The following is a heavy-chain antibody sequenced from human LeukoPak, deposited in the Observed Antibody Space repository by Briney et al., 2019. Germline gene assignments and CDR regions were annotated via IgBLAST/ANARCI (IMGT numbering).Heavy chain of an antibody. J-gene: IGHJ6*02. D-gene: IGHD2-2*01. Sequence: GASVKVSCKVSGYTLIELSMHWVRQAPGKGLEWMGGFDPEDGEIIYAQKFQGRVTMTEDTSTDTAYMEPNSLRSEDTAVYYCAADDAYCSSTSCTNYYYYYGMDVWGQGTTVTVSS. CDR2: FDPEDGEI. CDR1: GYTLIELS. CDR3: AADDAYCSSTSCTNYYYYYGMDV. V-gene: IGHV1-24*01.